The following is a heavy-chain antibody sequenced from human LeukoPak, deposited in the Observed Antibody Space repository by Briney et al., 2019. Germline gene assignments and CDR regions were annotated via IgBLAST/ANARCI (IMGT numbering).Heavy chain of an antibody. CDR1: GFTFDDYA. D-gene: IGHD1-7*01. J-gene: IGHJ5*02. V-gene: IGHV3-9*01. CDR2: ISWNSGSI. CDR3: AKDIRLFPNYPQFAP. Sequence: PGGSLRLSCAASGFTFDDYAMHWVRQAPGKGLEWVSGISWNSGSIGYADSVKGRFTISRYNAKNSLYLQMNSLRAEDTALYYCAKDIRLFPNYPQFAPWGQGTLVTVSS.